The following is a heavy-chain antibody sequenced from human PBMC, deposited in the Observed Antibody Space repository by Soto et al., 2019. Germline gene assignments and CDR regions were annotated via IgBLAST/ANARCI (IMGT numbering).Heavy chain of an antibody. D-gene: IGHD2-21*02. J-gene: IGHJ5*02. CDR3: ARDTAHIVVVTAIPNWFDP. CDR2: IIPILGIA. Sequence: QVQLVQSGAEVKQPGSSVKVSCKASGGTFSSCTISWVRQAPGQGLEWMGRIIPILGIANYAQKFQGRVTITADKSTSTAYMELSSLRSEDTAVYYCARDTAHIVVVTAIPNWFDPWGQGTLVTVSS. CDR1: GGTFSSCT. V-gene: IGHV1-69*08.